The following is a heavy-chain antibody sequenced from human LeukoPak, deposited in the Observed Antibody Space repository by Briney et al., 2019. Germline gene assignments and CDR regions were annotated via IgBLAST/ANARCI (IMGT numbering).Heavy chain of an antibody. J-gene: IGHJ1*01. CDR3: AVLTSGWRFQH. CDR1: GITVSDKY. CDR2: IYGGGDT. V-gene: IGHV3-53*01. D-gene: IGHD6-19*01. Sequence: PGGSLRLSCEASGITVSDKYMSWVRQAPGKGLECVSLIYGGGDTYYADSVKGRFTISRDNSKNTLYLQMSSLRAEDTAVHYCAVLTSGWRFQHWGQGTLVAVSS.